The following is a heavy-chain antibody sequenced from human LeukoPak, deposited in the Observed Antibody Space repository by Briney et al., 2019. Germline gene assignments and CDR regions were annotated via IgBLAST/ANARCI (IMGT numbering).Heavy chain of an antibody. CDR1: GFTFSSYA. CDR3: ARGTLYSSSPPFDC. V-gene: IGHV3-30*04. CDR2: ISYDGSNK. Sequence: PGRSLRLSCAASGFTFSSYAMHWVRQAPGKGLEWVAVISYDGSNKYYADSVKGRFTISRDNSKNTLYLQMNSLRAEDTAVYYCARGTLYSSSPPFDCWGQGTLVTVSS. D-gene: IGHD6-6*01. J-gene: IGHJ4*02.